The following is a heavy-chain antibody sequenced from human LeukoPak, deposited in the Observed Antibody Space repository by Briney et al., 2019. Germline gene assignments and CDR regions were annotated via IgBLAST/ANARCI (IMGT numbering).Heavy chain of an antibody. V-gene: IGHV3-23*01. CDR1: GFTVSSNY. D-gene: IGHD1-26*01. CDR3: AKVWETIQE. CDR2: ISDSGDST. Sequence: GGSLRLSCAASGFTVSSNYMSWVRQAPGKGLEWVSGISDSGDSTYYADSVKGRFTISRDNSKNTVYLQMNSLRAEDTAVYYCAKVWETIQEGGQGTLVTVSS. J-gene: IGHJ4*02.